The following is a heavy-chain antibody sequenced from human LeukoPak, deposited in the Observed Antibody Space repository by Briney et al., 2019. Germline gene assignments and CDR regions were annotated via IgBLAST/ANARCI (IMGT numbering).Heavy chain of an antibody. J-gene: IGHJ4*01. CDR2: IRYDGSNK. CDR1: GFTFSSYG. Sequence: GGSLRLSCAASGFTFSSYGMHWVGQAPGKGLEWVAFIRYDGSNKYYADSVKGRFTISRDNAKNSLYLQMNSLRPDDTALYYCSTDPRLLIYWGHGTLVTVSS. CDR3: STDPRLLIY. D-gene: IGHD2-8*01. V-gene: IGHV3-30*02.